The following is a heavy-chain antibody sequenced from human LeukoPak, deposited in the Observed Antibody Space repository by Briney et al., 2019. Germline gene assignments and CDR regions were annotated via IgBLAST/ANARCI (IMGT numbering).Heavy chain of an antibody. CDR3: ARAGYSSGWYACY. Sequence: GRSLRLSCAASGFTFDDYAMHWVRQAPGKGLEWVSGISWNSGSIGYADSVKGRFTISRDNSKNTLYLQMNSLRAEDTAVYYCARAGYSSGWYACYWGQGTLVTVSS. CDR2: ISWNSGSI. J-gene: IGHJ4*02. V-gene: IGHV3-9*01. CDR1: GFTFDDYA. D-gene: IGHD6-19*01.